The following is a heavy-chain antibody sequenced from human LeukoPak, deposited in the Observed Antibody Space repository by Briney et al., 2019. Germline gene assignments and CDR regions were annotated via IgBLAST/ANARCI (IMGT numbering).Heavy chain of an antibody. D-gene: IGHD3-22*01. V-gene: IGHV4-38-2*02. Sequence: SETLSLTCTVSGYSISSGYYWDWVRQPPGEGLEWIGSIYHRGSTYYNPSLKSRVTISADTSKNQFSLKLSSVTAADTAVYYCARGDYFHDTSGYFSYYFDYWGQGTLVTVSS. CDR1: GYSISSGYY. CDR2: IYHRGST. J-gene: IGHJ4*02. CDR3: ARGDYFHDTSGYFSYYFDY.